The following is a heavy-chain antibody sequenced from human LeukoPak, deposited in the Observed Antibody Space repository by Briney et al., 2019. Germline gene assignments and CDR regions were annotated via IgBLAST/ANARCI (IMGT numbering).Heavy chain of an antibody. CDR3: ARDREMYYFDY. CDR2: ISYDGSNK. Sequence: GGSLRLSCAASGFTFSSYGMHWARQAPGKGLEWVAVISYDGSNKYYADSVKGRFTISRDNSKNTLYLQMNSLRAEDTAVYYCARDREMYYFDYWGQGTLVTVSS. V-gene: IGHV3-30*03. CDR1: GFTFSSYG. J-gene: IGHJ4*02.